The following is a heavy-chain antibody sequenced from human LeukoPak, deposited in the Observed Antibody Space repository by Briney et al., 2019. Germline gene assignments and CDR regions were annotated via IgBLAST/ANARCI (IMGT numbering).Heavy chain of an antibody. CDR2: INPNSGGT. V-gene: IGHV1-2*06. D-gene: IGHD1-26*01. CDR3: ARDDIVGATHYYYYMDV. CDR1: GYTFTGYY. Sequence: ASVKVSCKASGYTFTGYYMHWVRQAPGQGLEWMGRINPNSGGTNYAQKFQGRVTMTRDTSISTAYMELSRLRSDDTAVYYCARDDIVGATHYYYYMDVWGKGTTVTVSS. J-gene: IGHJ6*03.